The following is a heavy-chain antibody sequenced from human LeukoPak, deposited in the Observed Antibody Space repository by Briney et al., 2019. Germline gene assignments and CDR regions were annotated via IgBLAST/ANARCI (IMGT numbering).Heavy chain of an antibody. CDR1: GFTFSSYS. J-gene: IGHJ6*02. Sequence: QSGGSLSLSCAASGFTFSSYSMYWVRQAPGKGLEWVAYIRRSSSNIFYADSVKGRFTISRDNAKNSLYLQINSRTAEDTAVYYCASGVYGDHRLYDYFGVDVWGQGTTVTVSS. CDR2: IRRSSSNI. D-gene: IGHD4-17*01. V-gene: IGHV3-48*04. CDR3: ASGVYGDHRLYDYFGVDV.